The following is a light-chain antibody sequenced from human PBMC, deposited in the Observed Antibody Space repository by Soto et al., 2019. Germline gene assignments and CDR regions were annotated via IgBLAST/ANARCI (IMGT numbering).Light chain of an antibody. V-gene: IGKV3-15*01. CDR3: KKYNNWPLFT. CDR2: GAS. CDR1: QSVSSN. Sequence: EIMMTQSPATLSSSPGERATLSCRASQSVSSNLAWYQQKPGQAPRLLIYGASTRATGIPARFSGSGSGTKFTLTISSLQSEDFAIYYCKKYNNWPLFTFG. J-gene: IGKJ3*01.